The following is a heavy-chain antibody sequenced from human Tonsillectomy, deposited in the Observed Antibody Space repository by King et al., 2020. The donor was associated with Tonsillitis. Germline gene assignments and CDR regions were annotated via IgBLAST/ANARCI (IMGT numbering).Heavy chain of an antibody. V-gene: IGHV3-7*03. J-gene: IGHJ3*01. CDR2: IKEDGSEK. D-gene: IGHD3-9*01. CDR3: ARDRASYYNILTGYYDAFDV. Sequence: VQLVESGGGLVQSGGSLRVSCAASGFIFSTYWMTWVRQAPGKGLEWVVNIKEDGSEKYYVDSVKGRFTISRDNAKNSLYLQMSSLRAEDSAVYYGARDRASYYNILTGYYDAFDVWGQGTMVTVSS. CDR1: GFIFSTYW.